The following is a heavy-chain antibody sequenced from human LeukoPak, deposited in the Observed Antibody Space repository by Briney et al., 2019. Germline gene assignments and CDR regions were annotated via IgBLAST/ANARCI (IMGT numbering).Heavy chain of an antibody. V-gene: IGHV3-7*01. CDR1: GFTYGTYW. J-gene: IGHJ4*02. Sequence: AGGSLRLSCAASGFTYGTYWMSWVRQAPGKGLEWVANIKQDGSETYYVDSVKGRFTISRDNAKRSLYLQMNSLGAEDTAAYYCARGAGYSYGRFFDSWGQGTLVTVSS. CDR3: ARGAGYSYGRFFDS. CDR2: IKQDGSET. D-gene: IGHD5-18*01.